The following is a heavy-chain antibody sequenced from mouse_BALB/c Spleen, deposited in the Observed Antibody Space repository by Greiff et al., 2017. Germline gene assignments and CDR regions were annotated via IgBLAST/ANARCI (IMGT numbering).Heavy chain of an antibody. CDR2: IRNKANGYTT. V-gene: IGHV7-3*02. Sequence: EVKLVESGGGLVQPGGSLRLSCATSGFTFTDYYMSWVRQPPGKALEWLGFIRNKANGYTTEYSASVKGRFTISRDNSQSILYLQMNTLRAEDSATYYCARGLLRYAMDYWGQGTSVTVSS. D-gene: IGHD2-1*01. CDR3: ARGLLRYAMDY. CDR1: GFTFTDYY. J-gene: IGHJ4*01.